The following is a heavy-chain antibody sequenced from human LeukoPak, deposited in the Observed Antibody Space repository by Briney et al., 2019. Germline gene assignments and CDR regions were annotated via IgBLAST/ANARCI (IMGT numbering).Heavy chain of an antibody. J-gene: IGHJ4*02. D-gene: IGHD6-19*01. CDR3: ARERAVNGWTSAHFDY. V-gene: IGHV3-30*14. CDR2: ISNDGNTK. CDR1: GFTFSSYS. Sequence: PGGSLRLPCATSGFTFSSYSIHWVRQAPGKGLEWVSVISNDGNTKYYADSVRGRFTISRDNSENTVYLQINSLRIEDTAVYYCARERAVNGWTSAHFDYWGQGTLVTVSS.